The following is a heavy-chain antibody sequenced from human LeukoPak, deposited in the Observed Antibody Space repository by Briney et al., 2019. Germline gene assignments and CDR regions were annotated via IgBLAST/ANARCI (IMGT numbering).Heavy chain of an antibody. CDR3: VRPSRSSGSYFDY. CDR1: GFISSDYW. V-gene: IGHV3-7*01. Sequence: GGSLRLSCAASGFISSDYWMGWVRQAPGKGLEWVANIKQDEGEKYYVDSVKGRFTISRDNAKDSLSLQMNSLRAEDTAVYYCVRPSRSSGSYFDYWGQGALVTVSS. J-gene: IGHJ4*02. CDR2: IKQDEGEK. D-gene: IGHD6-6*01.